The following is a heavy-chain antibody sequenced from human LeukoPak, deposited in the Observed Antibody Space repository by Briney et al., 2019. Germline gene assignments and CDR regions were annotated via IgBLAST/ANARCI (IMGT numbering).Heavy chain of an antibody. V-gene: IGHV1-46*01. CDR3: ARTRWDYYDSSAGAFDI. Sequence: ASVNVSCKASGYTFTSYYMHWVRQAPGQGLEWMGIINPSGGSTSYAQKFQGRVTITRDMSTSTVYMELSSLRSEDTAVYYCARTRWDYYDSSAGAFDIWGQGTMVTVSS. J-gene: IGHJ3*02. CDR2: INPSGGST. D-gene: IGHD3-22*01. CDR1: GYTFTSYY.